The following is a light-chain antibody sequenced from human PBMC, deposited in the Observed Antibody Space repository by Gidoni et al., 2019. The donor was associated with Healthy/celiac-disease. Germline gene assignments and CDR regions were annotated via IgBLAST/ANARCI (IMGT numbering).Light chain of an antibody. CDR3: CSYAGSSTLWV. J-gene: IGLJ3*02. CDR2: EGS. Sequence: QSALTQPASVSGYPGQSITISCTGTSSDVGSYNLVSWYQQHPGKAPKLMIYEGSKRPSGVSNRFSGSKSGNTASLTISGLQAEDEADYYCCSYAGSSTLWVFGGGTKLTVL. V-gene: IGLV2-23*01. CDR1: SSDVGSYNL.